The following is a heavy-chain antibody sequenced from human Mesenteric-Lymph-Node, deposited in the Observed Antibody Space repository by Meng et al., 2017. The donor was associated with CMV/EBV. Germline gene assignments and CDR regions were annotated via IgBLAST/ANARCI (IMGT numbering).Heavy chain of an antibody. CDR1: GFTFSSYW. J-gene: IGHJ4*02. CDR2: INSDGSST. V-gene: IGHV3-74*01. CDR3: AREDSSGYYDYFDY. D-gene: IGHD3-22*01. Sequence: GGSLRLSCAASGFTFSSYWMHWVRQAPGKGLVWVSRINSDGSSTSYADSVKGRFTISRDNAKNTLYLQMNSLRAEDTAVYYCAREDSSGYYDYFDYWGQGTLVTVSS.